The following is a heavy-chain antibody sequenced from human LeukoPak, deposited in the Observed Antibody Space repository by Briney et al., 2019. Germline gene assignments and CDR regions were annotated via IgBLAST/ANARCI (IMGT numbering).Heavy chain of an antibody. CDR2: ISSSSTI. CDR1: GFTFSSNS. V-gene: IGHV3-48*04. CDR3: ARGTAWKVTPLDY. D-gene: IGHD1-1*01. J-gene: IGHJ4*02. Sequence: GGSLRLSCAASGFTFSSNSMNWVRQAPGKGLEWVSYISSSSTIYYADSVKGRFTISRDNAKNSLYLQMNSLRAEDTAVYYCARGTAWKVTPLDYWGQGTLVTVSS.